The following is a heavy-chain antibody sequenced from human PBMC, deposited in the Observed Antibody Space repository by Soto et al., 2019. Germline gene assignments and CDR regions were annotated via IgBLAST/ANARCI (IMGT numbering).Heavy chain of an antibody. D-gene: IGHD1-26*01. CDR3: PRGQQYSGRIFDY. V-gene: IGHV6-1*01. J-gene: IGHJ4*01. Sequence: SQTLSRTGAISGGSFSSNIAGWSCVRQSPSRGLEWLGRTYYRSKWYYEYAVSVRGRITINPDTSKNRYSLQLNSVTPEDTAVYFCPRGQQYSGRIFDYWGQGTLVTVSS. CDR2: TYYRSKWYY. CDR1: GGSFSSNIAG.